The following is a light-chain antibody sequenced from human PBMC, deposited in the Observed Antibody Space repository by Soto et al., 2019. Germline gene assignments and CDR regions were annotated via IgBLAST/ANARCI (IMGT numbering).Light chain of an antibody. CDR1: SGYSNYK. Sequence: QLVLTQPPSASASLGASVTLTCTLSSGYSNYKVDWYQQRPGKGPRFVMRVGTGGIVGSRGDGIPDRFSVLGSGLSRYLTITNIQEEVESEYHCRADHGSGSNFVSVFGGGTKLTVL. V-gene: IGLV9-49*01. J-gene: IGLJ3*02. CDR3: RADHGSGSNFVSV. CDR2: VGTGGIVG.